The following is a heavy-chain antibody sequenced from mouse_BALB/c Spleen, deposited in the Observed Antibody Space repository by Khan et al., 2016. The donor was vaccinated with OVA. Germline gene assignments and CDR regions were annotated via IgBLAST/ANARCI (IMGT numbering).Heavy chain of an antibody. CDR2: INTYTGES. J-gene: IGHJ4*01. CDR1: GYTFTNYG. CDR3: ARPPYFSYVMVY. Sequence: QIQLVQSGPELKKPGGTVKISCKASGYTFTNYGMNWVKQAPGKGLKLMGWINTYTGESIYTDDFKGRFALSLEASASTPYLQINNLKYEDTATXFGARPPYFSYVMVYWGQGTSVTVSS. D-gene: IGHD2-10*01. V-gene: IGHV9-3-1*01.